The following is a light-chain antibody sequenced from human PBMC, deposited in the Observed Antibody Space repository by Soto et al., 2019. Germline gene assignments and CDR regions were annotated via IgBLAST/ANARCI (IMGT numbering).Light chain of an antibody. Sequence: QSALTQPHSASGSPGQSVAISCTGTASDIGGYTFVSWYQQHPGKAPKLLIYDVNKRPSGVPDRFSGAKSGNTASLTVSGLRAEDEADYYCSAHGGTNPYVFGTGTKLTVL. CDR1: ASDIGGYTF. V-gene: IGLV2-8*01. CDR2: DVN. J-gene: IGLJ1*01. CDR3: SAHGGTNPYV.